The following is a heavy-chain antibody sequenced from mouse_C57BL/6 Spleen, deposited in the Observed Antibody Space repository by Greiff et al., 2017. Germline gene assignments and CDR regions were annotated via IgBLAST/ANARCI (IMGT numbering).Heavy chain of an antibody. CDR1: GYTFTNYW. V-gene: IGHV1-63*01. D-gene: IGHD2-3*01. J-gene: IGHJ4*01. CDR3: ARYGYSYAMDY. CDR2: IYPGGGYT. Sequence: QVHVKQSGAELVRPGTSVKMSCKASGYTFTNYWIGWAKQRPGHGLEWIGDIYPGGGYTNYNEKFKGKATLTADKSSSTAYMQFSSLTSEDSAIYYCARYGYSYAMDYWGQGTSVTVSS.